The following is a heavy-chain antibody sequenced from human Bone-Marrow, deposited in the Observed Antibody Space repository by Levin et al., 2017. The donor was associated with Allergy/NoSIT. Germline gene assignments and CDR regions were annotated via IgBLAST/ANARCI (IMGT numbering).Heavy chain of an antibody. Sequence: PGGSLRLSCAASGFTFSNAWMSWVRQAPGKGLEWVGRIKSKTDGGTTDYAAPVRGRFTISRDDSKNTLYLQMNSLKTEDTAVYYCTTVDGYCSSTSCYAGYYYYYMDVWGKGTTVTVSS. CDR2: IKSKTDGGTT. J-gene: IGHJ6*03. V-gene: IGHV3-15*01. CDR3: TTVDGYCSSTSCYAGYYYYYMDV. CDR1: GFTFSNAW. D-gene: IGHD2-2*01.